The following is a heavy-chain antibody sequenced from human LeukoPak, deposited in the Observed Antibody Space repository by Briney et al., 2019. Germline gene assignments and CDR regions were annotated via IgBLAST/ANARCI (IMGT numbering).Heavy chain of an antibody. V-gene: IGHV3-66*02. CDR3: ASDYDFWSGCLGS. Sequence: GGSLRLSCAASGFTFSSYWMHWVRQAPGKGLEWVSVIYSGGSTYYADSVKGRFTISRDNSKNTLYLQMNTLGAEDTALYYCASDYDFWSGCLGSWGQGTLVIVSS. CDR2: IYSGGST. J-gene: IGHJ5*02. D-gene: IGHD3-3*01. CDR1: GFTFSSYW.